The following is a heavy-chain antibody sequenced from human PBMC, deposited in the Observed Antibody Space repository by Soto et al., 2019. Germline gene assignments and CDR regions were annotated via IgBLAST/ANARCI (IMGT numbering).Heavy chain of an antibody. CDR2: INPSGGST. CDR3: ARDQAIVVVPAANAFDI. CDR1: GYTFTSYY. Sequence: ASVKVSCKASGYTFTSYYMHWVRQAPGQGLEWMGIINPSGGSTSYAQKFQGRVTMTRDTSTSTVYMELSSLRSEDTAVYYCARDQAIVVVPAANAFDIWGQGTMVTVSS. V-gene: IGHV1-46*03. D-gene: IGHD2-2*01. J-gene: IGHJ3*02.